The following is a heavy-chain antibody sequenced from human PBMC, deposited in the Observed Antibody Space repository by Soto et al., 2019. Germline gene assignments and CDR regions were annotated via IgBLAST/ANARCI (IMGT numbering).Heavy chain of an antibody. CDR2: INPNSGGT. V-gene: IGHV1-2*04. CDR1: GYTFTGYY. CDR3: ARNYGSGSYSRSFYSMDV. Sequence: ASVKVSCKASGYTFTGYYMHWVRQAPGQGLEWTGWINPNSGGTNYAQKFQGWVAMTRDTSISTAYMELSRLRSDDTAVYYCARNYGSGSYSRSFYSMDVWGQGTTVTVSS. J-gene: IGHJ6*02. D-gene: IGHD3-10*01.